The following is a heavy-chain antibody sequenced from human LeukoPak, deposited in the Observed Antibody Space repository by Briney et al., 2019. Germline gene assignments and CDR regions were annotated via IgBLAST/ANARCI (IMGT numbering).Heavy chain of an antibody. CDR2: ISSSGSTI. CDR3: GRAARIFHLDY. V-gene: IGHV3-48*03. D-gene: IGHD2-21*01. Sequence: GGSLRLSCAASGFTFSSYEMNWVRQAPGKGREWVSYISSSGSTIYYADSVKGRFTISRDNPKNSLYMEMNSMRAEDRAVYYCGRAARIFHLDYWGEGSLVTDCS. J-gene: IGHJ4*02. CDR1: GFTFSSYE.